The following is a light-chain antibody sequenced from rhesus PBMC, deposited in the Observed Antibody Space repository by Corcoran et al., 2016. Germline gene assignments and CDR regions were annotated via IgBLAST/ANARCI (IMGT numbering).Light chain of an antibody. CDR2: KAS. Sequence: DIQMTQSPSSLSASVGDKVTITCHASQGISSWLAWYQQTPGKDPKLRSDKASRLQSGVASRFSGSLPGTDYTLPISSLQSKDFATYYCLQYSSSPFTFGPGTKLDIK. V-gene: IGKV1-22*01. J-gene: IGKJ3*01. CDR1: QGISSW. CDR3: LQYSSSPFT.